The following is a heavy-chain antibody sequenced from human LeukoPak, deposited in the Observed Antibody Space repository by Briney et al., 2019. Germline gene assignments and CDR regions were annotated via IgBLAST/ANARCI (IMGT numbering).Heavy chain of an antibody. D-gene: IGHD3-22*01. CDR1: GFTFSSYA. J-gene: IGHJ4*02. CDR2: ISYDGSNK. CDR3: ARDGYFYDSSGHFYY. V-gene: IGHV3-30-3*01. Sequence: PGGSLRLSCAASGFTFSSYAMHWVRQAPGKGLEWVADISYDGSNKYYADSVKGRFTISSDNAKNTLYLQMNSLRAEDTAVYYCARDGYFYDSSGHFYYWGQGTLVTVSS.